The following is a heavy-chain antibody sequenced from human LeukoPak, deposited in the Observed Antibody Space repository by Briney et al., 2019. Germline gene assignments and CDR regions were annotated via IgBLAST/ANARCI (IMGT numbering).Heavy chain of an antibody. CDR3: ARDRMATYPL. CDR2: IYTSGST. D-gene: IGHD5-24*01. V-gene: IGHV4-61*02. CDR1: GGSVSSGSYY. J-gene: IGHJ4*02. Sequence: SETLSLTCTVSGGSVSSGSYYWSWIRQPAGKGLEWIGRIYTSGSTNYNPSLNSRVTISVDTSKNQFSLKRSSVTAADTAVYYCARDRMATYPLWGQGTLVTVSS.